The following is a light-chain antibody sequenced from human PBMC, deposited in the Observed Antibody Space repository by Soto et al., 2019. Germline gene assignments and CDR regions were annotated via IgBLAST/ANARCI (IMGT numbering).Light chain of an antibody. CDR3: QQYNSYWT. J-gene: IGKJ1*01. CDR1: QTISSG. CDR2: KAS. V-gene: IGKV1-5*03. Sequence: DIQMTQSPSTLSGSLGDSATLTCRASQTISSGLAWYQQKPGKAPKLLIYKASTLKSGVPSRFSGSGSGTEFTLTISSLQPDDFATYYCQQYNSYWTFGQGTKWIS.